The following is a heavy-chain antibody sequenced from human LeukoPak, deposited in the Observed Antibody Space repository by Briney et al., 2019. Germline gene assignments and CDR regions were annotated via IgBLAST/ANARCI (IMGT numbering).Heavy chain of an antibody. D-gene: IGHD3-10*01. CDR1: GFTFSSYG. Sequence: PGGSLRLSCAASGFTFSSYGMSWVRQAPGKGPEWVSGISGSGGSTNYADSVKGRFTISRDNSKNTVYLQMNSLRAEDTAVYYCAIGRGSYYYYGMDVWGQGTTVTVSS. CDR3: AIGRGSYYYYGMDV. V-gene: IGHV3-23*01. CDR2: ISGSGGST. J-gene: IGHJ6*02.